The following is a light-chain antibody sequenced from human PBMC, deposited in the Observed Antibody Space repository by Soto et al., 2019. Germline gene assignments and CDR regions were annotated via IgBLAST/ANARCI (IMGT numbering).Light chain of an antibody. CDR2: AAS. CDR3: QQSYSTPPMT. V-gene: IGKV1-39*01. J-gene: IGKJ1*01. Sequence: DIQMTQSPSSLSASVGDRVTITCRASQSISSYLNWYQQKPGKAPKPLIYAASSLQSGVPSRFSGSGSGTDFTLTISSLQPEDFATYYCQQSYSTPPMTFGQGTKVDIK. CDR1: QSISSY.